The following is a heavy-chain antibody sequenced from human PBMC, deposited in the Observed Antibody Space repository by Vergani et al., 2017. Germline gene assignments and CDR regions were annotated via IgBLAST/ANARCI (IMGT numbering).Heavy chain of an antibody. CDR2: ISSSGSTI. J-gene: IGHJ6*02. Sequence: EVQLVESGGGLVKPGGSLRLSCAASGFTFSSYSMNWVRQAPGKGLEWVSSISSSGSTIYYADSVKGRFTISRDNAKNSLYLQMNSLRAEDTAVYYCARFMRAVHTYYYYGMDVWGQGTTVTVSS. CDR1: GFTFSSYS. D-gene: IGHD3-16*01. CDR3: ARFMRAVHTYYYYGMDV. V-gene: IGHV3-21*04.